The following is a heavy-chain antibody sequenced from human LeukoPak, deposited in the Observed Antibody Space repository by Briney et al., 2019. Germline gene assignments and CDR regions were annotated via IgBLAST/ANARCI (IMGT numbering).Heavy chain of an antibody. CDR3: ARTIWGETYYFDY. CDR1: GGSISSSSYY. J-gene: IGHJ4*02. Sequence: SETLSLTCTASGGSISSSSYYWGWIRQPPGKGLEWIGYIYYSGSTNYNPSLKSRVTISVDTSKNQFSLKLSSVTAADTAVYYCARTIWGETYYFDYWGQGTLVTVSS. V-gene: IGHV4-61*05. D-gene: IGHD3-16*01. CDR2: IYYSGST.